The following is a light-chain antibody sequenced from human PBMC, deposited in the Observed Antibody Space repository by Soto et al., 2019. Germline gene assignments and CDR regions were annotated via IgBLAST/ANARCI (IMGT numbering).Light chain of an antibody. Sequence: DIQMTQSPSTLSASVGDRVTITCRASQIISSWLAWYQQKPGKAPKLLIYDASTLESGVSSRFSGSGSGTEFTPTISNLQPDDFASYYCQHYNSYPGTFGQGTTVEI. CDR3: QHYNSYPGT. CDR1: QIISSW. CDR2: DAS. J-gene: IGKJ1*01. V-gene: IGKV1-5*01.